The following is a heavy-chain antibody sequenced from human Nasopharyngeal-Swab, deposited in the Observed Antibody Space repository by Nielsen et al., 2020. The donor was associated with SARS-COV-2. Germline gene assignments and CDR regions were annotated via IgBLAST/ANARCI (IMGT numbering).Heavy chain of an antibody. CDR2: IYYSGST. Sequence: WIRQPPGKGLEWIGSIYYSGSTYYNPSLKSRVTISVDTSKNQFSRKLSSVTAADTAVYYCATPWELSAYWGQGTLVTVSS. CDR3: ATPWELSAY. D-gene: IGHD1-26*01. V-gene: IGHV4-39*01. J-gene: IGHJ4*02.